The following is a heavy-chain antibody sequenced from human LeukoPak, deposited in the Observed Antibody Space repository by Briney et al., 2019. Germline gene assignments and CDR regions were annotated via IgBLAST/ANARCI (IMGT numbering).Heavy chain of an antibody. J-gene: IGHJ4*02. CDR3: AKAYYYDSSGYYPFDY. CDR1: GYTFSSYA. V-gene: IGHV3-23*01. Sequence: GGSLRLSCAASGYTFSSYAMSWVCQAPGKGLEWVSAISGSGGSTYYADSVKGRFTISRDNSKNTLYLQMNSLRAEDTAVYYCAKAYYYDSSGYYPFDYWGQGTLVTVSS. CDR2: ISGSGGST. D-gene: IGHD3-22*01.